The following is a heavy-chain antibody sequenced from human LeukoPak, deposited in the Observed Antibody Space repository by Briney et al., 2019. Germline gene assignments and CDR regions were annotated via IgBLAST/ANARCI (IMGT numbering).Heavy chain of an antibody. CDR2: ITGSGGST. D-gene: IGHD3-9*01. V-gene: IGHV3-23*01. Sequence: GASLRLSCAAPGFIFSNYAMSWVRQAPGKGLEWVSAITGSGGSTYYADSVKGRFTISRDNSKNTLYLQMNGLRAEDTAVYYCAKWGDYDVLTGYYVSDYWGQGTLVTVSS. J-gene: IGHJ4*02. CDR1: GFIFSNYA. CDR3: AKWGDYDVLTGYYVSDY.